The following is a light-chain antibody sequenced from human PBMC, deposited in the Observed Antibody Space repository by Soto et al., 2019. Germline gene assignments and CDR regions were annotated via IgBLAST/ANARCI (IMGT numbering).Light chain of an antibody. Sequence: DIQMTPSPSSLSASVGDRVTITCRASQSVISYVNWYQQKPGKVPKLLIYVTSSLQSGVPSRFSGSGSGTDFTLTISSLQPEDFATYYCQQSYTTPTFGGGTKVEIK. CDR2: VTS. J-gene: IGKJ4*01. V-gene: IGKV1-39*01. CDR1: QSVISY. CDR3: QQSYTTPT.